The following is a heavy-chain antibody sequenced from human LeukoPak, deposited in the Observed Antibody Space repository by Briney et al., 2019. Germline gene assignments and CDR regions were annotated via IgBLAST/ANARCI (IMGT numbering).Heavy chain of an antibody. V-gene: IGHV3-30-3*01. D-gene: IGHD5-24*01. J-gene: IGHJ4*02. CDR3: ASANGYNLPGDY. Sequence: GGSLRLSCAASGFTFSSYAMHWVRQAPGKGLEWVAVISYDGSNKYYADSVKGRFTISRDSSKNTLYLQMNSLRAEDTAVYYCASANGYNLPGDYWGQGTLVTVSS. CDR2: ISYDGSNK. CDR1: GFTFSSYA.